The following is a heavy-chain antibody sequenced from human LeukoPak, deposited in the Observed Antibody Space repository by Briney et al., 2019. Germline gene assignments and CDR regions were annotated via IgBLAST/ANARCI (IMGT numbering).Heavy chain of an antibody. Sequence: GGSLRLSCSASRFNFSSNAMRWVRQAPGKGLEYVSGISINGGSIYYTDSLKGRFTISRDDSKNTLSLQMSSLRVEDTAVYYCLKGGKFPGSGAFDVWGRGTIVTVSS. V-gene: IGHV3-64D*06. D-gene: IGHD3-10*01. CDR3: LKGGKFPGSGAFDV. J-gene: IGHJ3*01. CDR1: RFNFSSNA. CDR2: ISINGGSI.